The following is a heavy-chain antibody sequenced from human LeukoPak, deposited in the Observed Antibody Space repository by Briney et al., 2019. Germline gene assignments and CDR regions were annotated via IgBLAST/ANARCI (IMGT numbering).Heavy chain of an antibody. Sequence: SQTLSLTCTVSGGSISSGDYYWSWIRQPPGKGLEWIGYIYYSGSTYYNPSLKSRVTISVDTSKNQFSLKLSSVTAADTAVYYCARVAARLNWFDPWGQGTLVTVSS. CDR1: GGSISSGDYY. D-gene: IGHD6-6*01. CDR2: IYYSGST. CDR3: ARVAARLNWFDP. V-gene: IGHV4-30-4*08. J-gene: IGHJ5*02.